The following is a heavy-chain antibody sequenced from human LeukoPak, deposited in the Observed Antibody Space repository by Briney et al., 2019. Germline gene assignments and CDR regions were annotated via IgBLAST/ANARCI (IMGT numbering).Heavy chain of an antibody. V-gene: IGHV4-39*01. Sequence: SETLSLTCDVSGGSISSSGYYWGWIRQPPGKGLEWIGSIYYRGNTYYNPSLKCRVTISVDTSKNQFSLRLSSVIAADTAVYYCASSPDDFGDYATGNWFDPWGQGTLVTVSS. CDR2: IYYRGNT. CDR1: GGSISSSGYY. CDR3: ASSPDDFGDYATGNWFDP. J-gene: IGHJ5*02. D-gene: IGHD4-17*01.